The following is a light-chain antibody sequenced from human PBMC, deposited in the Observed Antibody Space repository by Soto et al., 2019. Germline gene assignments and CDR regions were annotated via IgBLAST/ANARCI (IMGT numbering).Light chain of an antibody. CDR1: QSVSSRS. Sequence: ETVLTQSPGTLSLSPGERATLSCRASQSVSSRSLAWYQQKPGQAPRLLIYDASSRATGIPDRFSGSGSGTDFSLNISRLEPEDFAVYYCQQYDNWPLTFGGGTKVDIK. CDR3: QQYDNWPLT. J-gene: IGKJ4*01. V-gene: IGKV3-20*01. CDR2: DAS.